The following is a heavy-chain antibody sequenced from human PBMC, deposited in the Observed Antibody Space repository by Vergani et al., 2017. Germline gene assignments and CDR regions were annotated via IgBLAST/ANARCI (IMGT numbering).Heavy chain of an antibody. J-gene: IGHJ6*02. Sequence: QVQLQESGPGLVKPSETLTLTCDVSDSSIMTNPYWGWFRQSPGKGLEWIGCINHSGDTHYNSSLKSRVSISIVSSSKFSLSVTSVTAADTAIYYCARHRGAGGFFPSSYFYGMDVWGHGTTVTVSS. CDR1: DSSIMTNPY. CDR3: ARHRGAGGFFPSSYFYGMDV. D-gene: IGHD3-10*01. V-gene: IGHV4-38-2*01. CDR2: INHSGDT.